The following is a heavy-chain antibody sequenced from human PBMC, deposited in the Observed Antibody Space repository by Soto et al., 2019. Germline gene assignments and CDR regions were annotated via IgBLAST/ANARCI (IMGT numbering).Heavy chain of an antibody. J-gene: IGHJ5*02. D-gene: IGHD1-7*01. CDR3: ARDPELRWFDP. CDR2: IYYSGIT. V-gene: IGHV4-59*01. Sequence: PSETLSLTCTVSGGSISSYYWSWVRQPPGKGLEWIGYIYYSGITNYNPSLKSRVTISVDTSKNQFSLKLSSVTAADTAVYYCARDPELRWFDPWGQGTLVTVSS. CDR1: GGSISSYY.